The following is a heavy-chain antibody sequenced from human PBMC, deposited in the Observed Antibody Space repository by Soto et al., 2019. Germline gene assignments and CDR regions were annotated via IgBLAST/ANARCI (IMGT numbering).Heavy chain of an antibody. J-gene: IGHJ4*02. V-gene: IGHV1-69*13. Sequence: SVKVSCKASGGTFSSYAISWVRQAPGQGLEWMGGIIPISDTTNYAQKFQGRVTITADESTSTAYMELSSLRSEDTAMYYCAKDRSSSSSGSDYWGQGTLVTVSS. CDR2: IIPISDTT. CDR1: GGTFSSYA. D-gene: IGHD6-13*01. CDR3: AKDRSSSSSGSDY.